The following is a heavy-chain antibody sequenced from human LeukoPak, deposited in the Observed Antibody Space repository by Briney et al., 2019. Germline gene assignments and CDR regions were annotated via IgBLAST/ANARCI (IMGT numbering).Heavy chain of an antibody. J-gene: IGHJ4*02. CDR1: GGSISSSSYY. Sequence: SETLSLTCTVSGGSISSSSYYCGWIRQPPGKGLEWIGSIYYSGSTYYNPSLKSRVTISVDTSKNQFSLKLSSVTAADTAVYYCARGYCSSTSCFDFDYWGQGTLVTVSS. V-gene: IGHV4-39*01. CDR2: IYYSGST. D-gene: IGHD2-2*01. CDR3: ARGYCSSTSCFDFDY.